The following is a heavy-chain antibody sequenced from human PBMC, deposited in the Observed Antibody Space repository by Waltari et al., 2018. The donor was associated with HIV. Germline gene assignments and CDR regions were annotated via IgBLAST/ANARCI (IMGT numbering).Heavy chain of an antibody. Sequence: QVQLVQSGAAVKKPGASVKVSCKVSGHTLSELSMNWVRQVPGKGLEWMGNFDPEDEETIDAQKFQGRVTVTVDTSSDTSYMELSSLTSGDTAVYYCATDFSGMVRAYSYYRLDVWGQGTTVTVSS. D-gene: IGHD3-10*01. CDR1: GHTLSELS. J-gene: IGHJ6*02. V-gene: IGHV1-24*01. CDR2: FDPEDEET. CDR3: ATDFSGMVRAYSYYRLDV.